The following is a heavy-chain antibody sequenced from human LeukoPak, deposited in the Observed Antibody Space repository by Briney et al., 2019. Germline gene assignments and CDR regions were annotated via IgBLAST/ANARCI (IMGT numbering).Heavy chain of an antibody. Sequence: SETLSLTCTVSGGSISSSSYYWGWIRQPPGKGLEWIGSIYYSGSTYYNPSLKSRVTISVDTSKNQFSLKLSSVTAADTAVYYCASVPSLTAWGQGTLVTVSS. CDR2: IYYSGST. J-gene: IGHJ5*02. CDR3: ASVPSLTA. V-gene: IGHV4-39*07. CDR1: GGSISSSSYY. D-gene: IGHD3-9*01.